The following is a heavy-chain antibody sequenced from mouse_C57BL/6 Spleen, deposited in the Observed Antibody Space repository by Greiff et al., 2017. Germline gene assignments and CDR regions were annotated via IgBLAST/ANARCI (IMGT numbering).Heavy chain of an antibody. J-gene: IGHJ4*01. Sequence: QVQLQQSGPELVKPGASVKISCKASGYSFTSYYIHWVKQRPGQGLEWIGWIYPGSGNTKYNEKFKGKATLTADTSSSTAYMQLSSLTSEDSAVYYCAGGLYYYAMDYWGQGTSVTVSS. D-gene: IGHD1-1*02. CDR2: IYPGSGNT. CDR1: GYSFTSYY. CDR3: AGGLYYYAMDY. V-gene: IGHV1-66*01.